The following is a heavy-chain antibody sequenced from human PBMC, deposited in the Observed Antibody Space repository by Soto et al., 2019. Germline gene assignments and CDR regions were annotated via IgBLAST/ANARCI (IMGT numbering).Heavy chain of an antibody. V-gene: IGHV3-30*18. J-gene: IGHJ4*02. Sequence: PGGSLRLSCAASGFTFSSYGMHWVRQAPGKGLEWVAVISYDGSNKYYADSVKGRFTISRDNSKNTLYLQMNSLRAEDTAVYYCAKDTRYCSSTSCSYYFDYWGQGTLVTVSS. D-gene: IGHD2-2*01. CDR2: ISYDGSNK. CDR3: AKDTRYCSSTSCSYYFDY. CDR1: GFTFSSYG.